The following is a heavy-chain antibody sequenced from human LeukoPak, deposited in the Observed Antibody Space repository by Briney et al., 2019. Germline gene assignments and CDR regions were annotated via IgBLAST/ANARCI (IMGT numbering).Heavy chain of an antibody. CDR3: VLGDSSGFYGFDC. CDR2: ISYDGGKK. D-gene: IGHD6-19*01. V-gene: IGHV3-30*03. CDR1: GAVSGFTLRSCA. J-gene: IGHJ4*02. Sequence: PGGSLRLSCAASGAVSGFTLRSCAMHWFRQPPGQGLEWVAMISYDGGKKYYVDSVKGRFTISRDNSKNTAYLQMNSLRLEDTAVYYCVLGDSSGFYGFDCWGQGTLVTVSS.